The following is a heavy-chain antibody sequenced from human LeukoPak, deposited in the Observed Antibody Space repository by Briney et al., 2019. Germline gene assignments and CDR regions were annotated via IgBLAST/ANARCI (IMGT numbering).Heavy chain of an antibody. Sequence: SQTLSLTCTVSGDSINSYYWSWIRQPAAKGLEWIGRIYRSGSTNYNPSLKSRVTMSVDTSKSQFSLKLNAVTAADTAVYYCAREYGDFDYWGQGTLVTVSS. J-gene: IGHJ4*02. CDR3: AREYGDFDY. V-gene: IGHV4-4*07. CDR1: GDSINSYY. D-gene: IGHD4-17*01. CDR2: IYRSGST.